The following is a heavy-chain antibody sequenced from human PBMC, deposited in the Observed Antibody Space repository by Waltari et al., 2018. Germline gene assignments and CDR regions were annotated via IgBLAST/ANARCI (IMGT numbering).Heavy chain of an antibody. CDR3: ARGILSHRLNGWRPYFDY. CDR1: GGSFSGYY. J-gene: IGHJ4*02. V-gene: IGHV4-34*01. Sequence: QVQLQQWGAGLLKPSETLSLTCAVYGGSFSGYYWSWIRQPPGKGREWIGEINHNGSTNYNPSLKSRVTISVDTSKNQFSLKLSSVTAADTAVYYCARGILSHRLNGWRPYFDYWGQGTLVTVSS. D-gene: IGHD6-19*01. CDR2: INHNGST.